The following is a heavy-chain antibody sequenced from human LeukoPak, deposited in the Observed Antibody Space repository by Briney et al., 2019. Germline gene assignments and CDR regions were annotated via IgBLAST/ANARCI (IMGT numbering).Heavy chain of an antibody. CDR1: GGSISSSSYY. CDR3: ARVRLLWFGELTGMDWFDP. Sequence: SETLSLTCTVSGGSISSSSYYWGWIRQPPGKGLEWIGRIYYSGSTYYNPSLKSRVTISVDTSKNQFSLKLSSVTAADTAVYYCARVRLLWFGELTGMDWFDPWGQGTLVTVSS. J-gene: IGHJ5*02. D-gene: IGHD3-10*01. V-gene: IGHV4-39*07. CDR2: IYYSGST.